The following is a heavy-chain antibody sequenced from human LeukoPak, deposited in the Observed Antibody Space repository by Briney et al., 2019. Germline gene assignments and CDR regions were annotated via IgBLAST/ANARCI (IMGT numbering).Heavy chain of an antibody. CDR2: INPSGGSP. CDR3: ARDREGRDYFDY. D-gene: IGHD1-26*01. CDR1: GYTFTSYY. V-gene: IGHV1-46*01. J-gene: IGHJ4*02. Sequence: GASVKVSCKASGYTFTSYYMQWVRQAHGQGLEWMGIINPSGGSPIYAQKFQGRVTMTRDTSTSTVYMELSSLRSEDTAVYYCARDREGRDYFDYWGQGTLVTVSS.